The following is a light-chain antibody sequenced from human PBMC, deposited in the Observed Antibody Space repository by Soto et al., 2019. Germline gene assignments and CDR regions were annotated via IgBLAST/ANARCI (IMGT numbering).Light chain of an antibody. V-gene: IGLV1-36*01. J-gene: IGLJ3*02. CDR2: YDD. Sequence: QSVLTQPPSVSESPRQRVTISCSGSSSNIGNNAVNWYQQLPGNAPKLLIYYDDLLPSGVSDRFSGSKSGTSASLAISGLQSEDEADYYCAAWDDSLNGPVFGGGTKLTVL. CDR1: SSNIGNNA. CDR3: AAWDDSLNGPV.